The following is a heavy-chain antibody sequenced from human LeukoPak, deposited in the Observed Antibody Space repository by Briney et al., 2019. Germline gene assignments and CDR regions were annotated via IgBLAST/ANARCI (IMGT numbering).Heavy chain of an antibody. CDR2: ITSSSSYI. CDR1: GFTFSRFT. J-gene: IGHJ4*02. CDR3: AKVAFPGAYVWGSYRYGYFDY. V-gene: IGHV3-21*01. Sequence: GGSLRLSCAASGFTFSRFTMNWVRQAPGKGLEWVSSITSSSSYIYYADSVKGRFSISRDNAKNSLYLQMNTLRAEDTAVYYCAKVAFPGAYVWGSYRYGYFDYWGQGTLVTVSS. D-gene: IGHD3-16*02.